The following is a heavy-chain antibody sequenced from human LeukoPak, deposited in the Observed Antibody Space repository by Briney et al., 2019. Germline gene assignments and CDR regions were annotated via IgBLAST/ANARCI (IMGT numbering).Heavy chain of an antibody. CDR3: ANKASGGSYSAY. CDR1: GFTVSTYG. D-gene: IGHD1-26*01. V-gene: IGHV3-30*18. J-gene: IGHJ4*02. Sequence: QTGRSLRFSCSGSGFTVSTYGMHRVRQAPGQGLKWVALISKDGSDKYYAESVKGRFTISRDNSKTTLYLQMNSLRAEDTAVYYCANKASGGSYSAYWAQGTLVTVSS. CDR2: ISKDGSDK.